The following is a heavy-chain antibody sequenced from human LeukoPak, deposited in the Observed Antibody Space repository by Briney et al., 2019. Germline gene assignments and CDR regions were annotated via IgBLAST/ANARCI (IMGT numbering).Heavy chain of an antibody. CDR3: ARRRGYSNKEAFDY. J-gene: IGHJ4*02. CDR1: GGSISDYY. Sequence: SETLSLTCTVSGGSISDYYWTWIRQPPGEGLEWIGYIYYSGNSNYNPSLKSRVTISLDASKNQFSLRLSSVTAADTAVYYCARRRGYSNKEAFDYWGQGTLVTASS. D-gene: IGHD5-12*01. V-gene: IGHV4-59*08. CDR2: IYYSGNS.